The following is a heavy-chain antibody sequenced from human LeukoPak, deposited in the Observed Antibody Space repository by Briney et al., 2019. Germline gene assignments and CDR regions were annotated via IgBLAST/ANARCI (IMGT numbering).Heavy chain of an antibody. CDR1: GGAFSSYA. CDR2: IIPILGIA. CDR3: ARDISTGHYGSRSYFYY. J-gene: IGHJ4*02. D-gene: IGHD3-10*01. V-gene: IGHV1-69*04. Sequence: SVKVTCKASGGAFSSYAISWVRQTPGQGLEWMGRIIPILGIANYAQKFQGRVTITADKSTSTAYMELSSLRSEDTAVYYCARDISTGHYGSRSYFYYWGQGTLVTVSS.